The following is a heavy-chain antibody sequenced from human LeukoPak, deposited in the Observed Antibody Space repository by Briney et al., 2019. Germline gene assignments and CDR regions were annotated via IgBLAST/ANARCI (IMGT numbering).Heavy chain of an antibody. D-gene: IGHD6-19*01. CDR1: GGSFSGYY. J-gene: IGHJ4*02. V-gene: IGHV4-34*01. CDR3: ARVSKWPVMRPYYFDY. Sequence: SETLSLTCAVYGGSFSGYYWSWVRQPPGKGLEWIGEIDHSGSSNYNPSLKSRVTISVDTSKNQFSLKLSSVTAADTAVYYCARVSKWPVMRPYYFDYWGQGTLDTVSS. CDR2: IDHSGSS.